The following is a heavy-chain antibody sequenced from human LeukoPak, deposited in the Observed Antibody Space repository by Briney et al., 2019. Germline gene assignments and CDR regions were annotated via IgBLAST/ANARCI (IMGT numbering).Heavy chain of an antibody. CDR2: ISGSGGST. J-gene: IGHJ4*02. CDR3: AKDVFRAYGDWTLYYFDY. V-gene: IGHV3-23*01. CDR1: GFTFSTYA. D-gene: IGHD4-17*01. Sequence: GGPLRLSCAASGFTFSTYAMSWVRQAPGKGLEGGSGISGSGGSTYYADSVKGRFTISRDNSKNSLDLQMNSLRAEDTAVYYCAKDVFRAYGDWTLYYFDYWGQGTLVTVSS.